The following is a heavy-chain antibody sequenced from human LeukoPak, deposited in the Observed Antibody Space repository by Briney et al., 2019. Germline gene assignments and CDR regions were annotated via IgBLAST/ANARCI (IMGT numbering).Heavy chain of an antibody. J-gene: IGHJ4*02. CDR3: ARVLGVEMATTFDY. V-gene: IGHV3-11*01. CDR1: GFTFSDYY. Sequence: PGGSLRLSCAASGFTFSDYYMSWIRQAPGKGLEWVSYISSSGSTIYYADSVKGRFTISRDNAKISLYLQMNSLRAEDTAVYYCARVLGVEMATTFDYWGQGTLVTVSS. D-gene: IGHD5-24*01. CDR2: ISSSGSTI.